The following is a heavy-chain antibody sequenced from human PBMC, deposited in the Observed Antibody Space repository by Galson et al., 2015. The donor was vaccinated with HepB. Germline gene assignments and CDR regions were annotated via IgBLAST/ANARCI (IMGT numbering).Heavy chain of an antibody. J-gene: IGHJ2*01. CDR2: ISGSGGSK. D-gene: IGHD3-3*01. Sequence: SLRLSCAASGFTFSSYAMSWVRQAPGKGPERVAAISGSGGSKYYADSVKGRFTISRDNSKNTLYLQMNSLSTEDTAVYYCAKELLNARSSYFDFWSGYPNWYFDLWGRGTLVTVSS. V-gene: IGHV3-23*01. CDR1: GFTFSSYA. CDR3: AKELLNARSSYFDFWSGYPNWYFDL.